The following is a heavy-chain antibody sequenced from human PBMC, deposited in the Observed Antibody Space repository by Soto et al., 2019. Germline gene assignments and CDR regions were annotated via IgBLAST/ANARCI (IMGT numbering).Heavy chain of an antibody. CDR3: ARSFMVPVDVFDY. D-gene: IGHD3-10*01. J-gene: IGHJ4*02. CDR2: IYYTGST. Sequence: SETLSLTCTVSNGSLSINYWGWIRQAAGKELEWMVNIYYTGSTNNNSSHKRRVTVAVDTAKNQFTVSLSFVTADDTGVYFCARSFMVPVDVFDYWGQGTPVTVSS. CDR1: NGSLSINY. V-gene: IGHV4-59*01.